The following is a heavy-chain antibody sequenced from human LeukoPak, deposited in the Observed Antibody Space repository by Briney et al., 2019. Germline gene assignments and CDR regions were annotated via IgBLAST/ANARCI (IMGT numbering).Heavy chain of an antibody. D-gene: IGHD3-3*01. CDR3: ARTSPSYDFWSGYYHDAFDI. CDR1: GGSFSGYY. CDR2: INHSGST. V-gene: IGHV4-34*01. J-gene: IGHJ3*02. Sequence: SETLSLTCAVYGGSFSGYYWSWIRQPPGKGLEWSGEINHSGSTNYNPSLKSRVTISVDTSKNQFSLKLSSVTAADTAVYYCARTSPSYDFWSGYYHDAFDIWGQGTMVTVSS.